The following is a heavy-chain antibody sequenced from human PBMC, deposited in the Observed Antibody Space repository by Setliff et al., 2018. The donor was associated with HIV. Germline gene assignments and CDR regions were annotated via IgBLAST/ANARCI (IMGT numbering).Heavy chain of an antibody. CDR3: TRDTGYILSGYRPHWYFDL. Sequence: SETLSLTCTFPGDSISSGNYYWSWIRQPAGKGLEWIGRIYSTGSTNYNPSLKSRVTISSDTSKNLYSLKLTTVTAADAAVYYCTRDTGYILSGYRPHWYFDLWGRGTLVTVSS. CDR2: IYSTGST. CDR1: GDSISSGNYY. D-gene: IGHD3-9*01. V-gene: IGHV4-61*02. J-gene: IGHJ2*01.